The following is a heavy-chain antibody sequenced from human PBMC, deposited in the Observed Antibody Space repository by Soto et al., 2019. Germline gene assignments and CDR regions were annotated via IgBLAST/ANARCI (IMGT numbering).Heavy chain of an antibody. CDR3: AKRPVYSSNWHYFDY. CDR2: IRESGDTT. V-gene: IGHV3-23*01. D-gene: IGHD6-13*01. J-gene: IGHJ4*02. Sequence: PGGSLRLSCAASGFTFSSYAMCWVRQAPGKGLEWVSTIRESGDTTAYADSVKGRFTISRDNSKNTLYLQMNTLRVADSAIYYCAKRPVYSSNWHYFDYWGQGTLVTVSS. CDR1: GFTFSSYA.